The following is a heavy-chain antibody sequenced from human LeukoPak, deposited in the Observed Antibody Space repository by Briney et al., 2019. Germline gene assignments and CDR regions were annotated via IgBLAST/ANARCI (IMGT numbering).Heavy chain of an antibody. D-gene: IGHD6-19*01. V-gene: IGHV3-23*01. CDR3: AKVYSSGWYGGHNWFDP. CDR1: GFTFSSYA. CDR2: ISGSGGST. J-gene: IGHJ5*02. Sequence: PGGSLRLSCAASGFTFSSYAMSWVRQAPGKGLEWVSAISGSGGSTYYADSVKGRFTISRDNSKNTLYLQMNSLRAEDTAVYYCAKVYSSGWYGGHNWFDPWGQGTLVTVSS.